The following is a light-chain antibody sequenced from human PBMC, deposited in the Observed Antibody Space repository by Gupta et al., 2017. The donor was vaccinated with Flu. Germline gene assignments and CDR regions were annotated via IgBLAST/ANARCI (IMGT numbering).Light chain of an antibody. V-gene: IGKV3-11*01. CDR1: QSVSSY. Sequence: EIVLTQSPATLSLSPGERATLSGRASQSVSSYLAWYQQKPGQAPRLLIYDASNRATGITARFSGSGSGTDCTLTISILDPEEFEVYYCQQRSIGHQAPITFGQGTLMEIK. J-gene: IGKJ5*01. CDR2: DAS. CDR3: QQRSIGHQAPIT.